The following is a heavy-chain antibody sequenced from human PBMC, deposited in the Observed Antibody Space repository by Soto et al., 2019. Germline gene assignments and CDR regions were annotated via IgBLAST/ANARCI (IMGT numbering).Heavy chain of an antibody. CDR2: INDRGSI. CDR3: EGVSHEILTVTHWVWYCDL. Sequence: QVQLQQWGAGPLRPLETLSLTCGVPGGSFRGYYWAWIRQSPGQWVEWIGEINDRGSINYNPSLKSRVSISVDTSKNHSSLKLRSALAADTALYNCEGVSHEILTVTHWVWYCDLRSRCT. V-gene: IGHV4-34*01. J-gene: IGHJ2*01. D-gene: IGHD3-9*01. CDR1: GGSFRGYY.